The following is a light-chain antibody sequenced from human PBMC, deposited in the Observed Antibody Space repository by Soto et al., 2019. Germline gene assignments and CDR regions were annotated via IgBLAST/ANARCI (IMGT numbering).Light chain of an antibody. V-gene: IGLV4-69*01. Sequence: QLVLTQSPSASASLGASVKLTCTLSSGHSSYAIAWHQQQPEKGPRFLMKFKSDGSHSKGDGIPDRFSGSSSGAERYLTISSLQSEDEADYYCQAWGTGIGVFGGGTKLTVL. CDR1: SGHSSYA. CDR2: FKSDGSH. J-gene: IGLJ3*02. CDR3: QAWGTGIGV.